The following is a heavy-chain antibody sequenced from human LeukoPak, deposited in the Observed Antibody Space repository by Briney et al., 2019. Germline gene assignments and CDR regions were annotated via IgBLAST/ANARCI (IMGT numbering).Heavy chain of an antibody. J-gene: IGHJ4*02. V-gene: IGHV1-3*01. CDR3: ARDGPVGATLMEGWDY. D-gene: IGHD1-26*01. CDR2: INAGNGNT. Sequence: ASVKVSCKASGYTFTSYAMHWVRQAPGQRLEWMGRINAGNGNTKYSQKFQGRVTITRDTSASTAYMELSSLRSEDTAVYYCARDGPVGATLMEGWDYWGQGTLVTVSS. CDR1: GYTFTSYA.